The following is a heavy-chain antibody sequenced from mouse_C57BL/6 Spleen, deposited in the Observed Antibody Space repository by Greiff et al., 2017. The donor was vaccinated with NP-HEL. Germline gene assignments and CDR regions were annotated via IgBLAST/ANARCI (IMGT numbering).Heavy chain of an antibody. V-gene: IGHV1-50*01. CDR2: IDPSDSYT. Sequence: QVQLQQPGAELVKPGASVKLSCKASGYTFTSYWMQWVKQRPGQGLEWIGEIDPSDSYTNYNQKFKGKATLTVDTSSSTAYRQLSSLTSEDSAVYYCARHYGSSYVDYWGQGTTLTVSS. D-gene: IGHD1-1*01. CDR1: GYTFTSYW. CDR3: ARHYGSSYVDY. J-gene: IGHJ2*01.